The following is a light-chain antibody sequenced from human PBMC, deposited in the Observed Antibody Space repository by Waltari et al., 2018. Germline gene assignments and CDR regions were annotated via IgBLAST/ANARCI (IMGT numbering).Light chain of an antibody. Sequence: QPALTQTAAVSGSPGQSITISFSGTISDIGKYKLVSWYQQHPGKAPTLIIYDVNKRPTGVSNRFSGSKSGNPAFLTISGLQTADEADYYCCSYAGSAISVFGGGTKLTVL. CDR2: DVN. V-gene: IGLV2-23*02. J-gene: IGLJ3*02. CDR3: CSYAGSAISV. CDR1: ISDIGKYKL.